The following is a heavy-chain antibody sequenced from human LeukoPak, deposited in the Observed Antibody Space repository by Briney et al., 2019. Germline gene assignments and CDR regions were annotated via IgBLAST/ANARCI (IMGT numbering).Heavy chain of an antibody. V-gene: IGHV3-23*01. CDR1: GFTFSSYA. CDR3: VQEGPRGLAFDI. J-gene: IGHJ3*02. CDR2: ISGSGGST. Sequence: GGSLRLSCAASGFTFSSYAMSWVRQAPGKGLEWVSAISGSGGSTYYADSVKGRFTISRHNSKNTLYLKMNSLRAEDTAVYYCVQEGPRGLAFDIWGQGTKVTVSS.